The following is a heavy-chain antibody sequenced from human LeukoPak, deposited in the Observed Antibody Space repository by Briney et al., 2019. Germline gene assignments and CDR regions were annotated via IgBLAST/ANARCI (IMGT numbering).Heavy chain of an antibody. D-gene: IGHD3-10*01. CDR2: IYSGGST. V-gene: IGHV3-66*01. Sequence: QPGGSLRLSCAASGFTVRNNYMSWVRQAPGKGLEWVSGIYSGGSTYYADSVKGRFTISRDNSKNTLYLQMNSLRAEDTAVYFCATGERMVRGDGVDYWGQGTLVTVSS. J-gene: IGHJ4*02. CDR3: ATGERMVRGDGVDY. CDR1: GFTVRNNY.